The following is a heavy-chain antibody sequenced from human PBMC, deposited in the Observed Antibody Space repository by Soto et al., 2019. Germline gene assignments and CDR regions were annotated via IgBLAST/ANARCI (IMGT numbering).Heavy chain of an antibody. J-gene: IGHJ3*02. V-gene: IGHV1-69*08. CDR1: GGTFSSYT. CDR2: IIPILGIA. CDR3: ARDSVVGATDAFDI. Sequence: QVQLVQSGAEVKKPGSSVKVSCKASGGTFSSYTISWVRQAPGQGLEWMGRIIPILGIANYAQKFQGRVTIPADKSPSTAYMELSSLRSEDTAVYYCARDSVVGATDAFDIWGQGTMVTVSS. D-gene: IGHD1-26*01.